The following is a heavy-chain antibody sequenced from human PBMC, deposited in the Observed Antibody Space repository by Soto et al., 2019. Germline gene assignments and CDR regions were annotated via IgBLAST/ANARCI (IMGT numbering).Heavy chain of an antibody. Sequence: GASVKVSCKASGYTFTSYGISWVRQAPGQGLEWMGWISVYNGDTKYAQKLQGRVTMTTDTSTSTAYMELRSLRSDDTAVYYCAKSSGAVAGYYFDYWGQGTRVTVSS. D-gene: IGHD6-19*01. CDR2: ISVYNGDT. CDR1: GYTFTSYG. J-gene: IGHJ4*02. V-gene: IGHV1-18*04. CDR3: AKSSGAVAGYYFDY.